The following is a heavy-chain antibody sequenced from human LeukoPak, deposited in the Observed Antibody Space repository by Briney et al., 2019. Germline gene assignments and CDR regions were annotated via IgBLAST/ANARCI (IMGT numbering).Heavy chain of an antibody. J-gene: IGHJ4*02. V-gene: IGHV3-30*04. CDR1: GFTFSSYA. CDR2: IVYDGSNK. D-gene: IGHD3-16*01. CDR3: ASSLLTRGRGPSDY. Sequence: GRSLRLSCAASGFTFSSYAMHWVRQAPGKGLGWVAVIVYDGSNKYYADSVKGRFTISRDNSKNTLFLQMNSLRAEDTAFYYCASSLLTRGRGPSDYWGQGTLVTVSS.